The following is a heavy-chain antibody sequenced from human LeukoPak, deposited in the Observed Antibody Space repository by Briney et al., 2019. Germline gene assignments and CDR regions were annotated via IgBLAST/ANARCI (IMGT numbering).Heavy chain of an antibody. V-gene: IGHV3-43*02. J-gene: IGHJ6*03. Sequence: GGSLRLSCAAYGFTFDDYPMHWVRQAPGKGLEWVSLITGGADSTYYADSVKGRFTISRDNSKNSLYLQMNRLRTEDTALYYCAKAHGSGNYYFYYMDIWGKGTTVTVSS. CDR2: ITGGADST. CDR1: GFTFDDYP. D-gene: IGHD3-10*01. CDR3: AKAHGSGNYYFYYMDI.